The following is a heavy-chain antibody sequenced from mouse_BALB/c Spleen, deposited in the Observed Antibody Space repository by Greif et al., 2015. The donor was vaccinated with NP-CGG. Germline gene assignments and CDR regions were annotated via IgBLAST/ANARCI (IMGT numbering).Heavy chain of an antibody. D-gene: IGHD1-1*01. V-gene: IGHV1S81*02. CDR3: TRAGIYYGSHYAMDY. Sequence: VQLQQSGAELVKPGASVKLSCKASGYTFTSYYMYWVKPRPGQGLEWIGGINPSNGGTNFNEKFKSKATLTVDKSSSTAYRQLSSLTSEDSAVYYCTRAGIYYGSHYAMDYWGQGASVTVSS. CDR2: INPSNGGT. CDR1: GYTFTSYY. J-gene: IGHJ4*01.